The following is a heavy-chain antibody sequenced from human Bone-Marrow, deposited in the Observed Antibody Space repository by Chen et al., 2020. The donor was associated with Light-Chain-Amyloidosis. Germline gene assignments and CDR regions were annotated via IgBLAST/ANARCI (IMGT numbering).Heavy chain of an antibody. CDR3: TTDGRTDY. J-gene: IGHJ4*02. CDR1: GFTFSGAW. V-gene: IGHV3-15*01. CDR2: IKSDADGGTT. Sequence: EVNLVESGGSLVKPGGSLRLSCAASGFTFSGAWMSWVRQAPGKGLEWLGRIKSDADGGTTDYAAPVQGRFSISRDDSKKTLYLQMSSLKIEDTAMYYCTTDGRTDYWGQGTLVTVSS.